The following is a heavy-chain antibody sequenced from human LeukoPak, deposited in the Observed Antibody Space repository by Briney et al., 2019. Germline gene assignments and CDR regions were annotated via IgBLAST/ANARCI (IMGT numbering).Heavy chain of an antibody. D-gene: IGHD1-14*01. CDR1: GGSMSSGSYY. CDR2: IYTSGST. CDR3: ARGNPLDY. J-gene: IGHJ4*02. V-gene: IGHV4-61*02. Sequence: SQTLSLTCTVSGGSMSSGSYYWHWIRQPAGKGLEWIGRIYTSGSTNYNPSLKSRVTISLDASKKQFSLELTSVTAADSAVYYCARGNPLDYWGQGTLVTVSS.